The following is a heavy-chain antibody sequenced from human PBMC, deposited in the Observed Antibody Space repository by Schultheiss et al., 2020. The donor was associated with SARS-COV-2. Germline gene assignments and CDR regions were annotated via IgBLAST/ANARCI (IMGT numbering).Heavy chain of an antibody. D-gene: IGHD5-18*01. CDR3: AREVSVDTESRFDP. CDR2: IYSGGST. J-gene: IGHJ5*02. CDR1: GFTFSSYS. Sequence: GGSLRLSCAASGFTFSSYSMNWVRQAPGKGLEWVSVIYSGGSTYYADSVKGRFTISRDNSKNTVYLQMNSLRAEDTAVYYCAREVSVDTESRFDPWGHGALVTVSS. V-gene: IGHV3-66*01.